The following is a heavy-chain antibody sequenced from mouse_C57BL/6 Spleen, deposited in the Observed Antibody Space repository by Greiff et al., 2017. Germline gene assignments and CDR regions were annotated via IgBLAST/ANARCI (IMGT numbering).Heavy chain of an antibody. CDR3: ARCDDYYAMDY. V-gene: IGHV1-81*01. CDR2: IYPRSGNT. Sequence: QVQLKQSGAELARPGASVKLSCKASGYTFTSYGISWVKQRTGQGLEWIGEIYPRSGNTYYNEKFKGKATLTADKSSSTAYMELRSLTSEDSAVYFCARCDDYYAMDYWGQGTSVTVSS. D-gene: IGHD2-3*01. CDR1: GYTFTSYG. J-gene: IGHJ4*01.